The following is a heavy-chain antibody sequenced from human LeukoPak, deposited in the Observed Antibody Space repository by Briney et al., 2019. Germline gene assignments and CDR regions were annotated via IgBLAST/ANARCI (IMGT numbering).Heavy chain of an antibody. CDR3: TTVLSSNRYNLGDY. J-gene: IGHJ4*02. V-gene: IGHV3-7*02. Sequence: GGSLKLSCAASGFPFSSCRRIWAPRAPGKGREWVANIKEDGSEKYYVDSVKGRFTISRDNAKNALYLQMNSLGAEDTAVYYCTTVLSSNRYNLGDYWGQGTLVTVSS. D-gene: IGHD6-13*01. CDR2: IKEDGSEK. CDR1: GFPFSSCR.